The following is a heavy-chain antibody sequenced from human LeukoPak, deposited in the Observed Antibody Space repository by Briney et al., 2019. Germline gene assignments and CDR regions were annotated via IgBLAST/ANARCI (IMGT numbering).Heavy chain of an antibody. Sequence: GGSLRLSCAASGFTFSSYAMSRVREAPGKGLEWGSAISGSGGSTYYADSVKGRFTISRDNSKNTLYLQMNSLRAEDTAVYYCAKDLSGSGGFDYWGQGTLVTVSS. J-gene: IGHJ4*02. D-gene: IGHD1-26*01. CDR3: AKDLSGSGGFDY. CDR1: GFTFSSYA. V-gene: IGHV3-23*01. CDR2: ISGSGGST.